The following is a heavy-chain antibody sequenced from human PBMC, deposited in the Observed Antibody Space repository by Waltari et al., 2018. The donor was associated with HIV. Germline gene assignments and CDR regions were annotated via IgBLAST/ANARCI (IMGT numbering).Heavy chain of an antibody. CDR1: GFTFSNAW. CDR2: IKSKADGWTT. Sequence: EVQLVESGGDLVKPGGCLRLSCAASGFTFSNAWMSWVRQAPGEGREWVGRIKSKADGWTTDYAAPVKGRFTISRDDSKNTLYLQMNSLRFEDIAVYYCTTDEFYYGNSGYFDYWGQGTLVTVSS. V-gene: IGHV3-15*05. D-gene: IGHD3-22*01. CDR3: TTDEFYYGNSGYFDY. J-gene: IGHJ4*02.